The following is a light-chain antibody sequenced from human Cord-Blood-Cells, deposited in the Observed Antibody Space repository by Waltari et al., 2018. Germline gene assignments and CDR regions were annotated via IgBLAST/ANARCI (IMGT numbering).Light chain of an antibody. CDR3: CSYAGSSDWV. V-gene: IGLV2-23*01. J-gene: IGLJ3*02. CDR1: SSDVGSYNL. Sequence: QSALTQPASVSWSPGQSITISCTGTSSDVGSYNLVSWYQQHPGKAPKLMIYEGSKRPSGVSDRFSGSQASNTAYLTSSGLQAEDEADYYCCSYAGSSDWVFGGGTKLTVL. CDR2: EGS.